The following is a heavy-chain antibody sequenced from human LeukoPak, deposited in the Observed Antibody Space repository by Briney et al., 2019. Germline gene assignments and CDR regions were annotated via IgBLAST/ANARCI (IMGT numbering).Heavy chain of an antibody. CDR3: ARSRIVGATIHSYYGMDV. J-gene: IGHJ6*02. D-gene: IGHD1-26*01. CDR2: ISAYNGNT. Sequence: ASVKVSCKASGYTFTSYGISWVRQAPGQGLEWMGWISAYNGNTNYAQKLQGRVTMTTDTSTSTAYMELRSLRSDDAAVYYCARSRIVGATIHSYYGMDVWGQGTTVTVSS. CDR1: GYTFTSYG. V-gene: IGHV1-18*01.